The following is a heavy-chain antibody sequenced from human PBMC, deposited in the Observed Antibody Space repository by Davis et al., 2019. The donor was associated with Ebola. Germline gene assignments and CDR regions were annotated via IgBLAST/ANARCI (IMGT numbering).Heavy chain of an antibody. CDR2: IIPIFGTA. CDR1: GGTFSSYT. Sequence: SVKVSCKASGGTFSSYTISWVQQAPGQGLEWMGRIIPIFGTANYAQKFQGRVTITADESTSTAYMELSSLRSEDTAVYYCARGDCTNGVWCGYYYYGMDVWGKGTTVTVSS. V-gene: IGHV1-69*13. D-gene: IGHD2-8*01. CDR3: ARGDCTNGVWCGYYYYGMDV. J-gene: IGHJ6*04.